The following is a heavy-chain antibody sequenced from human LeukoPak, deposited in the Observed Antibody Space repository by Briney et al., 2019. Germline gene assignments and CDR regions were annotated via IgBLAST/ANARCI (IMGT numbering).Heavy chain of an antibody. CDR1: GGSISSYY. V-gene: IGHV4-4*07. D-gene: IGHD5-12*01. J-gene: IGHJ4*02. CDR2: MYTSGST. Sequence: SETLSLTCTVSGGSISSYYWSWIRQPAGKGLEWIGRMYTSGSTNYNPSLKSRVTISLDTSKNQFSLRLSSVTAADTAVYYCARRYSGYDYGYFDYWGQGTLVTVSS. CDR3: ARRYSGYDYGYFDY.